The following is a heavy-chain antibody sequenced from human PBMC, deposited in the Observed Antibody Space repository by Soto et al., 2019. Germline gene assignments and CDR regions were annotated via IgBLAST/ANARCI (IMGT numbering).Heavy chain of an antibody. D-gene: IGHD6-13*01. CDR3: AREVGRYSSSWCFDY. Sequence: QVQLVGSGGGVVQPGRSLRLSCAASGFTFSSYGMHWVRQAPGKGLEWVAVIWYDGSNKYYADSVKGRFTISRDNSKNTLYLQMNSLRAEDTAVYYCAREVGRYSSSWCFDYWGQGTLVTVSS. CDR2: IWYDGSNK. J-gene: IGHJ4*02. V-gene: IGHV3-33*01. CDR1: GFTFSSYG.